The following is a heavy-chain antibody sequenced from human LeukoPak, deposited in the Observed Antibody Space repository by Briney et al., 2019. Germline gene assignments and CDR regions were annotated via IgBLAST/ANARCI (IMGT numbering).Heavy chain of an antibody. CDR1: GYTFTGYY. J-gene: IGHJ3*02. CDR3: ARSLIVVVTYPGDDAFDI. Sequence: ASVKVSCKASGYTFTGYYMHWVPQAPGQGLEWMGGINPNSGGTNYAQKFQGRVTMARDTSISTAYMELSRLRSDDTAVYYCARSLIVVVTYPGDDAFDIWGQGTMVTVSS. D-gene: IGHD2-21*02. CDR2: INPNSGGT. V-gene: IGHV1-2*02.